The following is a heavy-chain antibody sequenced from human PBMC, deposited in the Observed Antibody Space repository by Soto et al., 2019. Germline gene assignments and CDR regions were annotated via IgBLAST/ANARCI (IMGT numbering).Heavy chain of an antibody. J-gene: IGHJ4*02. V-gene: IGHV3-30*18. D-gene: IGHD5-12*01. Sequence: QVQLVESGGGVVQPGRSLRLSCAASGFTFSSYGMHWVRQAPGKGLEWVAVISYDGSNKYYADSVKGRFTISRDNSKNTLYLQMNSLRAEDTAVYYCAKDAWLREGYFDYWGQGTLVTVSS. CDR3: AKDAWLREGYFDY. CDR2: ISYDGSNK. CDR1: GFTFSSYG.